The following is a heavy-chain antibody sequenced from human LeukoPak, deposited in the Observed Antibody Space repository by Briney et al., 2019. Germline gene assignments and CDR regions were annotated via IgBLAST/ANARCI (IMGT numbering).Heavy chain of an antibody. CDR3: AKDYSNYNYYFDY. CDR1: GFTFDDYA. CDR2: ISWNSGSI. Sequence: GGSLRLSCAASGFTFDDYAMHWVRQAPGKGLEWVSGISWNSGSIGYADSVKGRFTISRDNAKNSLYLQMNSLRAEDTAVYYCAKDYSNYNYYFDYWGQGTLVTVSS. V-gene: IGHV3-9*01. D-gene: IGHD4-11*01. J-gene: IGHJ4*02.